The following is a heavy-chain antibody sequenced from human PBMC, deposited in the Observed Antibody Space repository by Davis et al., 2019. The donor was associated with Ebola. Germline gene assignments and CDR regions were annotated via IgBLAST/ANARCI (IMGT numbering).Heavy chain of an antibody. V-gene: IGHV1-69*13. Sequence: SVKVSCKASGGTFSSYAISWVRQAPGQGLEWMGGIIPIFGTANYAQKFQGRVTITADESTSTAYMELSSLRSEDTAVYYCARDYDYGGNSRGRWFDPWGQGTLVTVSS. D-gene: IGHD4-23*01. J-gene: IGHJ5*02. CDR3: ARDYDYGGNSRGRWFDP. CDR2: IIPIFGTA. CDR1: GGTFSSYA.